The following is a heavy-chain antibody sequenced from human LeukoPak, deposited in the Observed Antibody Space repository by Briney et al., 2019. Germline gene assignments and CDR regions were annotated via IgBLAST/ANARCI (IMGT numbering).Heavy chain of an antibody. CDR2: IIPILGIA. CDR1: GGTFSSYA. J-gene: IGHJ4*02. CDR3: ARVRLRYYFDY. Sequence: SVKVSCKASGGTFSSYAISWVRQAPGQGLEWMGRIIPILGIANYAQKFQGRVTITADKSTSTAYMELSSLRSEDTAVYYCARVRLRYYFDYWGQGTPVTVSS. V-gene: IGHV1-69*04. D-gene: IGHD6-25*01.